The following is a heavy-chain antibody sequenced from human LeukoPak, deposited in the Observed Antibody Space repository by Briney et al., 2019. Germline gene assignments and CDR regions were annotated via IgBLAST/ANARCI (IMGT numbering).Heavy chain of an antibody. CDR3: ARDTGAIDY. CDR2: IYYSGNT. J-gene: IGHJ4*02. Sequence: SETLSLTCTVSSGSISNYYRNWIRQPPGKGLEWIGSIYYSGNTNYNPSLKSRVTISVDASKNQFSLKLNSVTTADSAVYYCARDTGAIDYWGQGTLVTVSS. CDR1: SGSISNYY. D-gene: IGHD7-27*01. V-gene: IGHV4-59*01.